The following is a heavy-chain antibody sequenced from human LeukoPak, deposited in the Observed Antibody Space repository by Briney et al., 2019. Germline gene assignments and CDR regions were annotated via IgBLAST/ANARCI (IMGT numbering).Heavy chain of an antibody. Sequence: GGSLRLSCAASGFTFSSYLMNWVRQAPGKGLEWVATIKQDGSVKNYVGSVEGRFTVSRDNAKNLVYLQMSSLRAEDTAVYYCARDPAAAPYFDYWGQGALVTVSS. J-gene: IGHJ4*02. CDR1: GFTFSSYL. V-gene: IGHV3-7*01. D-gene: IGHD6-6*01. CDR3: ARDPAAAPYFDY. CDR2: IKQDGSVK.